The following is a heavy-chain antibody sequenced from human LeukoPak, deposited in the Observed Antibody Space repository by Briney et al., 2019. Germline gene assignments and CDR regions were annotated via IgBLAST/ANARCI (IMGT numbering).Heavy chain of an antibody. Sequence: SETLSLTCAVYGGSCDDYYCSWIRQPPGKGLEWIGEIHPHGIFYYNSSLVSRVTISIDTSKTQFSLRLTSVTAADTAFYYCARGRDRSKAGDLWGQGSLVTVST. V-gene: IGHV4-34*01. CDR1: GGSCDDYY. J-gene: IGHJ5*02. CDR2: IHPHGIF. CDR3: ARGRDRSKAGDL. D-gene: IGHD5-24*01.